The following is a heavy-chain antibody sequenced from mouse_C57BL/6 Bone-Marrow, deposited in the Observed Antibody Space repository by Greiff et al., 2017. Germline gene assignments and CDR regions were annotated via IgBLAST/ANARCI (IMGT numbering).Heavy chain of an antibody. CDR1: GYAFSSSW. CDR2: IYPGDGDT. J-gene: IGHJ1*03. Sequence: QVQLQQSGPELVKPGASVKISCKASGYAFSSSWMNWVKQRPGKGLEWIGRIYPGDGDTNYNGKFKGKATLTADKSSSTAYMQLSSLTSEDSAVYFCAIEYYYARRGDVDVWGTGTTVTVSS. CDR3: AIEYYYARRGDVDV. D-gene: IGHD1-1*01. V-gene: IGHV1-82*01.